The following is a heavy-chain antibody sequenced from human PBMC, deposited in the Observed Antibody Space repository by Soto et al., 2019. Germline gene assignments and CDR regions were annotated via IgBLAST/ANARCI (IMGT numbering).Heavy chain of an antibody. V-gene: IGHV3-33*08. J-gene: IGHJ6*02. CDR1: GFTFSSYS. Sequence: GGSLRLSCAASGFTFSSYSMNWVRQAPGKGLEWVAVIWYDGSNKYYADSVKGRFTISRDNSKNTLYLQMNSLRAEDTAVYYCARDSAYYDILTGYSVYGMDVWGQGTTVTVSS. CDR2: IWYDGSNK. CDR3: ARDSAYYDILTGYSVYGMDV. D-gene: IGHD3-9*01.